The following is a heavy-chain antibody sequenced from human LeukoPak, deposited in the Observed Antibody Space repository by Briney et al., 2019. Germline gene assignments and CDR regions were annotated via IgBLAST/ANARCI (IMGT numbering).Heavy chain of an antibody. CDR3: ARRDNYDY. CDR1: GFTVSSNF. Sequence: GGSLRLSCAASGFTVSSNFMSWVRQAPGKGLEWVSRINSDGSSTSYADSVKGRFTISRDNAKNTLYLQMNSLRAEDTAVNYCARRDNYDYWGQGTLVTVSS. CDR2: INSDGSST. D-gene: IGHD2-15*01. J-gene: IGHJ4*02. V-gene: IGHV3-74*01.